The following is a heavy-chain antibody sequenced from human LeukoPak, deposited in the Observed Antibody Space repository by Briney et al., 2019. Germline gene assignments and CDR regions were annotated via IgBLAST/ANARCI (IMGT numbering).Heavy chain of an antibody. J-gene: IGHJ6*03. CDR3: ARDGTKLPWFGELRITLYYFYYMDV. D-gene: IGHD3-10*01. CDR1: GYTFNRYG. Sequence: ASVKVSCEASGYTFNRYGISWVRQAPGQGLEWMGWIRAYNGNTKYSQKVQGRVTMTTDTSTSTAYMELRSLRSDDTAVYYCARDGTKLPWFGELRITLYYFYYMDVWGKGTTVTISS. CDR2: IRAYNGNT. V-gene: IGHV1-18*01.